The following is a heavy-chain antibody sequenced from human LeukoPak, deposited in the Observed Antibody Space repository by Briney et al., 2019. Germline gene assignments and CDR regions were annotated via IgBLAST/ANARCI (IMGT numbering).Heavy chain of an antibody. CDR1: GGSISSSSYY. J-gene: IGHJ4*02. V-gene: IGHV4-39*01. D-gene: IGHD5-18*01. CDR3: ARLMANSYGRFDY. Sequence: SETLSLTCTVSGGSISSSSYYWGWIRQPPGKGLEWIGSIYYSGSTYYNPSLKSRVTISVDTSKNQFSLKLSSVTAADTAVYYCARLMANSYGRFDYWGQGTLVTVSS. CDR2: IYYSGST.